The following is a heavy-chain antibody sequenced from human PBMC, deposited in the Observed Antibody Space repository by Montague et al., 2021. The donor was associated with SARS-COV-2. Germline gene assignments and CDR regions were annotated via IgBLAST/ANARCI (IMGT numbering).Heavy chain of an antibody. CDR3: ARDTRIAMLVVVTRYGLEV. J-gene: IGHJ6*02. CDR1: GASITCSCYY. Sequence: SETLSLTCTVSGASITCSCYYWVRLRQPPAQELVCIVSFYYTASTYSYLSLKRPVTISVATSKNQFSLNLSSVTAADPAVYSCARDTRIAMLVVVTRYGLEVWGQGTTVTVSS. V-gene: IGHV4-39*07. D-gene: IGHD3-22*01. CDR2: FYYTAST.